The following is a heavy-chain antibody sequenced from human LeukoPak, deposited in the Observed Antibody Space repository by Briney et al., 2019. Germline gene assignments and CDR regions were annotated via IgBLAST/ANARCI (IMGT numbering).Heavy chain of an antibody. CDR2: INPNSGGT. CDR3: ARASITMVRGVIITGGYDWFDP. J-gene: IGHJ5*02. CDR1: GYTFTSYG. V-gene: IGHV1-2*02. Sequence: GASVKVSCKASGYTFTSYGISWVRQAPGQGLEWMGWINPNSGGTNYAQKFQGRVTMTRDTSISTAYMELSRLRSDDTAVYYCARASITMVRGVIITGGYDWFDPWGQGTLVTVSS. D-gene: IGHD3-10*01.